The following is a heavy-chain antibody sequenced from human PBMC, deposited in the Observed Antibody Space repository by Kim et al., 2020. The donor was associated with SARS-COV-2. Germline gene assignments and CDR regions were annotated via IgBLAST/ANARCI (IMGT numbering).Heavy chain of an antibody. J-gene: IGHJ4*02. CDR2: INTNTGNP. CDR3: ARSPRYYYDSSGYYDYTEGFDY. CDR1: GYTFTSYA. D-gene: IGHD3-22*01. Sequence: ASVKVSCKASGYTFTSYAMNWVRQAPGQGLEWMGWINTNTGNPTYAQGFTGRFVFSLDTSVSTAYLQISSLKAEDTAVYYCARSPRYYYDSSGYYDYTEGFDYWGQGTLVTVSS. V-gene: IGHV7-4-1*02.